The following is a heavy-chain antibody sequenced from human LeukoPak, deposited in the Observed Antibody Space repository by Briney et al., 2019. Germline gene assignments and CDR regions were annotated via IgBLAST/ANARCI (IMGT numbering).Heavy chain of an antibody. CDR3: ARVGAVAYSFDY. CDR2: INRDGSSS. V-gene: IGHV3-74*01. CDR1: GFAFSSYW. J-gene: IGHJ4*02. D-gene: IGHD6-19*01. Sequence: PGGSLRLSCAASGFAFSSYWMHWVRQAPGKGLVWVSRINRDGSSSTYADSVKGRFTISRDNAKNTLYLQMNSLRAEDTAVYYCARVGAVAYSFDYWGQGTLVTVSS.